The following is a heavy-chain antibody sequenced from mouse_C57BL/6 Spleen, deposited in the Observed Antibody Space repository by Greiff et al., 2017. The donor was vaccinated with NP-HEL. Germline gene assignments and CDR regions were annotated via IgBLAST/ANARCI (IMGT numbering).Heavy chain of an antibody. J-gene: IGHJ2*01. V-gene: IGHV5-17*01. D-gene: IGHD3-2*02. CDR3: ARGDSSGYGY. CDR1: GFTFSDYG. CDR2: ISSGSSTI. Sequence: DVQLVESGGGLVKPGGSLKLSCAASGFTFSDYGMHWVRQAPEKGLEWVAYISSGSSTIYYADTVKGRFTISRDNAKNTLFLQMTSLRSEDTARYYCARGDSSGYGYWGQGTTLTVSS.